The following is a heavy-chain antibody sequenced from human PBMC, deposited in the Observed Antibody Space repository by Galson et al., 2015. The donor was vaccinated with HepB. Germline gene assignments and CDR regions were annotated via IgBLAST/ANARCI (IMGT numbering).Heavy chain of an antibody. J-gene: IGHJ4*02. CDR1: GGTFSSYT. V-gene: IGHV1-69*02. CDR3: ARGKDGDYVISHFDY. CDR2: IIPILGIA. Sequence: SVKVSCKASGGTFSSYTISWVRQAPGQGLEWMGRIIPILGIANYAQKFQGRVTITADKSTSTAYMELSSLRSEDTAVYYCARGKDGDYVISHFDYWGQGTLVTVSS. D-gene: IGHD4-17*01.